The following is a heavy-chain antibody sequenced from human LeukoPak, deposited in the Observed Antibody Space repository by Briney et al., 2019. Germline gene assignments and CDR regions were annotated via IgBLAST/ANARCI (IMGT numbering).Heavy chain of an antibody. Sequence: GGSLRLSCAASGFTFSSYGMHWVRQAPGKGLEWVAVISYDGSNKYYADSVKGRFTISRDNSKNTLYLQMNSLRAEDTAVYYCAKDSLERSSGYDLNYWGQGTLVTVPS. CDR2: ISYDGSNK. CDR1: GFTFSSYG. D-gene: IGHD5-12*01. CDR3: AKDSLERSSGYDLNY. J-gene: IGHJ4*02. V-gene: IGHV3-30*18.